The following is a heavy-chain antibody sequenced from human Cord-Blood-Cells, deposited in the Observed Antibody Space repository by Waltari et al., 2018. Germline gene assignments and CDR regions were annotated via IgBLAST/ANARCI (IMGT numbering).Heavy chain of an antibody. Sequence: EVQLLESGGGFVQPGGSLRFSWAASGFTFSSYAISWVRQAPGKGLEWVSAISGSGGSTYYADFVNGRFTISRDNSNNTLYLQMNSLRAEDTAVYYCAKGPVYSSKTFDYWGQGTLVTVSS. CDR2: ISGSGGST. CDR3: AKGPVYSSKTFDY. J-gene: IGHJ4*02. V-gene: IGHV3-23*01. D-gene: IGHD6-13*01. CDR1: GFTFSSYA.